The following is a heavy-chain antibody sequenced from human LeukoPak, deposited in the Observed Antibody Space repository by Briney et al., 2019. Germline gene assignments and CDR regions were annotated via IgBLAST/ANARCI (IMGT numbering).Heavy chain of an antibody. V-gene: IGHV3-48*02. CDR1: GFTFSTYS. D-gene: IGHD1-14*01. J-gene: IGHJ2*01. Sequence: QTGGSLRLSCAASGFTFSTYSMNWVRRAPGKGLEWVSYISSGSGTIYYADSVKGRFTISRDNAKSSLYLQMDSLRDEDTAVYYCARDNLSPYWYFDLWGRGTLVTVSS. CDR3: ARDNLSPYWYFDL. CDR2: ISSGSGTI.